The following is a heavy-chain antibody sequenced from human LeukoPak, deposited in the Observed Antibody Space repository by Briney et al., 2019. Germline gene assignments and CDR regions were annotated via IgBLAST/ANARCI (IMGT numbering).Heavy chain of an antibody. J-gene: IGHJ4*02. D-gene: IGHD4-23*01. Sequence: GRSLRLSCAASGFTFSSYAMHWVRQAPGKGLEWVAVISYDGSNKYYADSVKGRFTISRDNSKSTLYLQMNSLRAENTAVYYCARAGYGGNSFGYWGQGTLVTVSS. CDR3: ARAGYGGNSFGY. V-gene: IGHV3-30-3*01. CDR1: GFTFSSYA. CDR2: ISYDGSNK.